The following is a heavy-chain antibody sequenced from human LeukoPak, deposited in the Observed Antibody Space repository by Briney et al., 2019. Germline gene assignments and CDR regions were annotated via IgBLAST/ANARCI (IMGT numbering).Heavy chain of an antibody. CDR1: GFTFSTYW. D-gene: IGHD3-22*01. CDR2: ISSSGSTT. V-gene: IGHV3-48*04. Sequence: QAGGSLRLSCAASGFTFSTYWIHWVRQAPGKGLEWVSYISSSGSTTHYADSVKGRFTISRDNAKNSLYLQMNSLRAEDTAVYYCARDNYDSSGYYFDWGQGTLVTVSS. CDR3: ARDNYDSSGYYFD. J-gene: IGHJ4*02.